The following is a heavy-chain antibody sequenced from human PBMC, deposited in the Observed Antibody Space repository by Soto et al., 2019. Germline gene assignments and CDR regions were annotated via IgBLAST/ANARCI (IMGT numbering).Heavy chain of an antibody. CDR1: GYTLTNYG. CDR3: ATDGPSNSGNLYAFDI. CDR2: VTPYKADT. V-gene: IGHV1-18*04. Sequence: QAQLVQSGAEVKKSGASVRVSCKASGYTLTNYGVTWVRQAPGQGLEWLGRVTPYKADTNSAQNLQGRVTMATDTSTNTAYRELRSLRSDDTAVYFCATDGPSNSGNLYAFDIWGQGTMGTFSA. D-gene: IGHD5-12*01. J-gene: IGHJ3*02.